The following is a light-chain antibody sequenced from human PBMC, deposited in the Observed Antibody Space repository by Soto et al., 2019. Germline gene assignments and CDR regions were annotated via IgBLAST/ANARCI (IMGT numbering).Light chain of an antibody. CDR1: LNIGDS. Sequence: DVQMTQSPSSLSASVVDSVTITCGASLNIGDSLSWFQQKAGKPPTQLIYGASALQSGVPVRFSGSASGTDFTLTIRNMQREDFATYYCLQTYNLPRTFGQGTKVDIK. V-gene: IGKV1-39*01. J-gene: IGKJ1*01. CDR3: LQTYNLPRT. CDR2: GAS.